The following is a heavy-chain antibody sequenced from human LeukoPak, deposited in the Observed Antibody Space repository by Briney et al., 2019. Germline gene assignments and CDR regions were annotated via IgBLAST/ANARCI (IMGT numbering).Heavy chain of an antibody. CDR2: ISYDGSNK. V-gene: IGHV3-30*18. Sequence: GGSLRLSCAASGFTFSSYGMHWVRQAPGKGLEWVAVISYDGSNKYYADSVKVRFTISRDNSKNTLYLQMNSLRAEDTAVYYCAKVRFGELLFYYFDYWGQGTLVTVSS. D-gene: IGHD3-10*01. J-gene: IGHJ4*02. CDR1: GFTFSSYG. CDR3: AKVRFGELLFYYFDY.